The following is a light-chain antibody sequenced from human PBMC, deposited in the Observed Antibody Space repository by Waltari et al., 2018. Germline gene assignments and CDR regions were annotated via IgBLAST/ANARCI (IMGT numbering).Light chain of an antibody. V-gene: IGKV1-5*03. CDR3: QQYSTFPFT. CDR1: QTISIW. J-gene: IGKJ3*01. CDR2: KAS. Sequence: DIQMTQSPSTLSASVGDRVTITCRASQTISIWLAWYQQKPGKAPKLLIYKASSLESGVPSRFSGSGSGTEFTITISSLQPDDFATYYCQQYSTFPFTFGPGTKVGIK.